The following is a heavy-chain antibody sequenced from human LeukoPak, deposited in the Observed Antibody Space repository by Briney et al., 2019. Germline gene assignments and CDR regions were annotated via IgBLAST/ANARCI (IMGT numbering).Heavy chain of an antibody. CDR3: ARAKTINWFDP. V-gene: IGHV3-74*01. CDR1: GFTFSSYW. D-gene: IGHD4/OR15-4a*01. Sequence: GGSLRLSCAASGFTFSSYWMHWVRQAPGKGLVWVSRINSDGSSTRYADSVKGRFTISRDNAKNTLYLRMNSLRAEDTAVYYCARAKTINWFDPWGQGTLVTVSS. J-gene: IGHJ5*02. CDR2: INSDGSST.